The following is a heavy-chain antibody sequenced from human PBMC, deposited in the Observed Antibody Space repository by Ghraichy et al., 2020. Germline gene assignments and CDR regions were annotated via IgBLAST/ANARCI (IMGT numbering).Heavy chain of an antibody. J-gene: IGHJ6*02. CDR1: GFIFSEYT. Sequence: GGSLRLSCAASGFIFSEYTMNWVRQAPGKGLEWVSYISSGSGTVYYADSVKGRFTISRDNVKSSLYLQMNSLRDEDTAVYYCARDHGSSGWSRLGMDVWGQGTTVTFSS. CDR3: ARDHGSSGWSRLGMDV. D-gene: IGHD6-19*01. CDR2: ISSGSGTV. V-gene: IGHV3-48*02.